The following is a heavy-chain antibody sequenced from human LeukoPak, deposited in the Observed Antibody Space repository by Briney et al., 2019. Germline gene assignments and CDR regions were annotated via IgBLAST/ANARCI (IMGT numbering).Heavy chain of an antibody. CDR1: GGSFSDYY. Sequence: SETLSLTCAVYGGSFSDYYWNWIRQPPGKGLEWIGDINHSGSTNYNPSLKSRVTISVDTSSNQFSLKLRSVTAADTAVYYCARGPNMLFYAYYYYMDVWDRGTTVTVSS. CDR2: INHSGST. CDR3: ARGPNMLFYAYYYYMDV. D-gene: IGHD2-8*01. V-gene: IGHV4-34*01. J-gene: IGHJ6*03.